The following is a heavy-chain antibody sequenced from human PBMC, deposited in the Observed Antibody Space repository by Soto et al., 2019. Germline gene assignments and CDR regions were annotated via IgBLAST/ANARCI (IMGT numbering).Heavy chain of an antibody. CDR3: AGGLRIRIAAGDWFDP. CDR1: GYTFTSYD. Sequence: QVQLVQSGAEVKKPGASVKVSCKASGYTFTSYDINWVRQATGQGLEWMGWMNPNSGNTGYAQKFQGRVTMTRNTSISTAYMELSSLRSEDTAVYYCAGGLRIRIAAGDWFDPWGQGTLVTVSS. J-gene: IGHJ5*02. D-gene: IGHD6-25*01. V-gene: IGHV1-8*01. CDR2: MNPNSGNT.